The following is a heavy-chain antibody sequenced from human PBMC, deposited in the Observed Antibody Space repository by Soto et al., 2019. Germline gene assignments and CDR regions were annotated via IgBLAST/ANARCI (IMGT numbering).Heavy chain of an antibody. CDR3: ARDRYNSWGPDPFFDY. V-gene: IGHV4-59*01. J-gene: IGHJ4*02. Sequence: SETLSLTCTVSGDSIGGYYWSWIRQPPGKGLEWIGYVFHSGTTNFNPSLKSRVTISMDTSKNHFSLNLKYATAADTAMYYCARDRYNSWGPDPFFDYWGQGTLVTVSS. CDR2: VFHSGTT. D-gene: IGHD5-12*01. CDR1: GDSIGGYY.